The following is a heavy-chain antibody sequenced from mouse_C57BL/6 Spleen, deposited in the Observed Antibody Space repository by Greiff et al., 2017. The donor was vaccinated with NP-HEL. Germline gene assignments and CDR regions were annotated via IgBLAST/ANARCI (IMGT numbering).Heavy chain of an antibody. D-gene: IGHD2-3*01. J-gene: IGHJ3*01. V-gene: IGHV1-26*01. Sequence: EVQLQQSGPELVKPGASVKISCKASGYTFTDYYMNWVKQSHGKSLEWIGDINPNNGGTSYNQKFKGKATLTVDKSSSTAYLELRSLTSEDSAVYYCARSYDGYYAWWAYWGQGTLVTVSA. CDR3: ARSYDGYYAWWAY. CDR2: INPNNGGT. CDR1: GYTFTDYY.